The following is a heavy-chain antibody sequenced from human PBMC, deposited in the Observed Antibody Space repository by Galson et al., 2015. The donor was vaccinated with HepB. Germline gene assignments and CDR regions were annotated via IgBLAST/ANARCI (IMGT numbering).Heavy chain of an antibody. CDR1: GGTFSSYA. J-gene: IGHJ6*02. V-gene: IGHV1-69*04. Sequence: SVKVSCKASGGTFSSYAISWVRQAPGQGLEWMGRIIPILGIANYAQKFQGRVTITADKSTSTAYMELSSLRSEDTAVYYCATGPTIFGVVKYGMDVWGQGTTVTVSS. D-gene: IGHD3-3*01. CDR2: IIPILGIA. CDR3: ATGPTIFGVVKYGMDV.